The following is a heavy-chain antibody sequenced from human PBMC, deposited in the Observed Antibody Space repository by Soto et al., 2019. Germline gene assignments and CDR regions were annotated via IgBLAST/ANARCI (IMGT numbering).Heavy chain of an antibody. Sequence: ASVKVSCKASGYTFTGYYMHWVRQAPGQRLEWMGWINAGNGNTKYSQKFQGRVTITRDTSASTAYMELSSLRSEDTAVYYCARDFTGSYLGLDYWGQGTLVTVSS. J-gene: IGHJ4*02. V-gene: IGHV1-3*01. CDR3: ARDFTGSYLGLDY. D-gene: IGHD1-26*01. CDR2: INAGNGNT. CDR1: GYTFTGYY.